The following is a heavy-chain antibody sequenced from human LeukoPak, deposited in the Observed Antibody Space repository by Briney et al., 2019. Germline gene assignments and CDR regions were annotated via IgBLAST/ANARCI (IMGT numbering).Heavy chain of an antibody. CDR1: GYTFTGYY. CDR3: ARDLGYWGDYYCYYMDV. CDR2: INPNSGGT. Sequence: GASVKVSCKASGYTFTGYYMHWVRQAPGQGLEWMGWINPNSGGTNYAQKFQGRVTMTRDTSINTAYMELSRLRSDDTAVYYCARDLGYWGDYYCYYMDVWGKGTTVTISS. D-gene: IGHD7-27*01. V-gene: IGHV1-2*02. J-gene: IGHJ6*03.